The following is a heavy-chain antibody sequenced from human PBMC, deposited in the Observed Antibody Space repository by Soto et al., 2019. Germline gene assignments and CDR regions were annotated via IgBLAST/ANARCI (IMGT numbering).Heavy chain of an antibody. D-gene: IGHD2-15*01. CDR3: ARQRLGGSPNWFDP. V-gene: IGHV3-74*01. J-gene: IGHJ5*02. CDR2: INSDGSST. CDR1: GFTFSSFW. Sequence: EVQLVESGGGLVQPGGSLRLSCAASGFTFSSFWMHWVRQAPGKGLVWVSRINSDGSSTTYADSVKGRFTISRDNAKNALYLQMNSLRAEDTAVYYCARQRLGGSPNWFDPWGQGTLVIVSS.